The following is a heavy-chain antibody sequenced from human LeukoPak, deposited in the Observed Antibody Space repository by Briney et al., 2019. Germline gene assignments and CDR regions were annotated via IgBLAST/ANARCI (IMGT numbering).Heavy chain of an antibody. V-gene: IGHV3-15*01. J-gene: IGHJ5*02. CDR1: GFTFSIAW. Sequence: GGFLRLSCAASGFTFSIAWMNWVRQAPGKGLEWIGRIRSETDGGTTDYVAPVRGRFTISRDDSKNTLFLQMDSLKTEDTAVYYCTTGSSGWFDPWGQGTLVTVSS. CDR2: IRSETDGGTT. CDR3: TTGSSGWFDP. D-gene: IGHD6-19*01.